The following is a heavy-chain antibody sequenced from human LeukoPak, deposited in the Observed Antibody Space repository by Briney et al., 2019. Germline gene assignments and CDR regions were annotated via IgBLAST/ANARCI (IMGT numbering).Heavy chain of an antibody. Sequence: PSETLSLTCTVSGGSISSYYWSWIRQPPGKGLEWIGYIYYSGSTNYNPSLKSRVTISVDTSKNQFSLKLSSVTAADTAVYYCARGPAESRFLEWLLRDCYYGMDVWGQGTTVTVSS. D-gene: IGHD3-3*01. CDR3: ARGPAESRFLEWLLRDCYYGMDV. CDR1: GGSISSYY. V-gene: IGHV4-59*01. J-gene: IGHJ6*02. CDR2: IYYSGST.